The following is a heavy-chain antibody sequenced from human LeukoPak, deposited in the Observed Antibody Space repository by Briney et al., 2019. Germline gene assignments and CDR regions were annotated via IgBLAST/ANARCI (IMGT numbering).Heavy chain of an antibody. Sequence: PSETLSLTCTVSGGSISSSSYYWGWIRQPPGKGLEWIGSIYYSGSTYYNPSLKSRVTISVDTSKNQFSLKLSSVTAADTAVYYCARSKQLPLRRAFDIWGQGTMVTVSS. J-gene: IGHJ3*02. CDR1: GGSISSSSYY. CDR2: IYYSGST. CDR3: ARSKQLPLRRAFDI. D-gene: IGHD6-13*01. V-gene: IGHV4-39*07.